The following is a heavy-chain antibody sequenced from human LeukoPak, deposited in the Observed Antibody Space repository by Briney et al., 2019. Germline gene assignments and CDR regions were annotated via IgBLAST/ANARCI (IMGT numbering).Heavy chain of an antibody. D-gene: IGHD3-16*01. J-gene: IGHJ4*02. CDR3: AIVPRGMTPFFGY. CDR1: GFTFSSYA. CDR2: ISGSGGST. Sequence: PGGSLRLSCAASGFTFSSYAMSWVRQAPGKGLEWVSAISGSGGSTYYADSVKGRFTISRDNSKNTLYLQMNSLRAEDTAIYYCAIVPRGMTPFFGYWGQGTLVTVSS. V-gene: IGHV3-23*01.